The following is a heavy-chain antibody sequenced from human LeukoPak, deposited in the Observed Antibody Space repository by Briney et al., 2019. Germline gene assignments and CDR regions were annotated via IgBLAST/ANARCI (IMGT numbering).Heavy chain of an antibody. CDR1: GGTFISYA. Sequence: SVKVSCKASGGTFISYAISWVRQAPGQGLEWLGGIIPIFGTANYAQKFQGRVTITADESTSTAYMELSSLRSEDTAVYYCASSSEDIVVVVAATPSYYYGMDVWGQGTTVTVSS. J-gene: IGHJ6*02. CDR3: ASSSEDIVVVVAATPSYYYGMDV. D-gene: IGHD2-15*01. CDR2: IIPIFGTA. V-gene: IGHV1-69*13.